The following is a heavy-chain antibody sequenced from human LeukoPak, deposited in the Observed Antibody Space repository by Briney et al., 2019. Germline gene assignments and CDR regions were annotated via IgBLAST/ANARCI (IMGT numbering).Heavy chain of an antibody. V-gene: IGHV3-9*01. J-gene: IGHJ4*02. CDR1: GFTFDDYA. CDR2: ISWNNGSI. CDR3: AKDARIAVIGYYFDY. D-gene: IGHD6-19*01. Sequence: LGRSLRLSCAASGFTFDDYAMHWVRQAPGKGLEWVSGISWNNGSIGYADSVKGRFTISRDNAKNSLYLQMNSLRAEDTALYYCAKDARIAVIGYYFDYWGQGTLVTVSS.